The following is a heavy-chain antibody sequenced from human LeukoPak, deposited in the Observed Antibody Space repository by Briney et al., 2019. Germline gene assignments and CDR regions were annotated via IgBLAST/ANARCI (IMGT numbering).Heavy chain of an antibody. CDR3: ARGDDYKSTLFDY. D-gene: IGHD5-12*01. CDR1: GASISRYS. J-gene: IGHJ4*02. Sequence: PSETLSLTCTVSGASISRYSWNWIRQPPGKELEWIGHISSGGSTNYNPSLKSRVTISIDTSKNQFSLKLTSATAADTAVYYCARGDDYKSTLFDYWGEGTLVTVSS. CDR2: ISSGGST. V-gene: IGHV4-59*01.